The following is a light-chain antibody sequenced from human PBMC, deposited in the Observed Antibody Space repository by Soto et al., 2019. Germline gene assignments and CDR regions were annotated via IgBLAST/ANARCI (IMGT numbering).Light chain of an antibody. CDR1: QSVSVY. J-gene: IGKJ5*01. V-gene: IGKV3-11*01. CDR2: DAS. CDR3: QQRSSGVT. Sequence: EIVLTQSPATLSLSPGERATLSCRASQSVSVYLAWYQQKPGQVPRLLIYDASKRATGIPARFSGSGSGTDFTLTISSLEPKDFAVYYCQQRSSGVTFGQGTRLEIK.